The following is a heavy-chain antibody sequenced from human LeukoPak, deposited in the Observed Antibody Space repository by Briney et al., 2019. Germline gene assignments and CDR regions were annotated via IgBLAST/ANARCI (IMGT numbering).Heavy chain of an antibody. CDR1: GGTLSSYA. D-gene: IGHD3-3*01. Sequence: SVKASCKASGGTLSSYAISRVRQAPGQGLEWMGGIIPTFGTANYAQKFQGRVTITTGESTSTAYMELSSLRSEDPAVYYCAREPVNNDFWSGYLDYWGQGTLVTVSS. CDR2: IIPTFGTA. V-gene: IGHV1-69*05. J-gene: IGHJ4*02. CDR3: AREPVNNDFWSGYLDY.